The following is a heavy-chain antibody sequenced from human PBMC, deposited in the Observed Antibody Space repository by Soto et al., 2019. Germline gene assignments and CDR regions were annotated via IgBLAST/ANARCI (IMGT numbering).Heavy chain of an antibody. D-gene: IGHD2-21*02. CDR3: AKDLEDIVVVTATQGDY. CDR2: ISYDGSNK. V-gene: IGHV3-30*18. Sequence: QVQLVESGGGVVQPGRSLRLSCAASGFTFSSYGRHWVRQAPGKGLEWVAVISYDGSNKYYADSVKGRVTISRDNSKTTLYLEMNSLRAEDTAGYYCAKDLEDIVVVTATQGDYCGQGTLVTVSS. CDR1: GFTFSSYG. J-gene: IGHJ4*02.